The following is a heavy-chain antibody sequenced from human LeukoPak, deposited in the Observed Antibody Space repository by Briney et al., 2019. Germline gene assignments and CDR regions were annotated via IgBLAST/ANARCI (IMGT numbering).Heavy chain of an antibody. D-gene: IGHD2-2*01. J-gene: IGHJ4*02. CDR1: GYTFTSYD. CDR3: ARGLGYCSSTSCYEFDY. V-gene: IGHV1-8*03. CDR2: MNPNSGNT. Sequence: ASVKVSCKASGYTFTSYDINWVRQATGQGLEWMGWMNPNSGNTGYAQKFQGRVTITRNTSISTAYMELSSLRSEDTAVYYCARGLGYCSSTSCYEFDYWGQGTLVTVSS.